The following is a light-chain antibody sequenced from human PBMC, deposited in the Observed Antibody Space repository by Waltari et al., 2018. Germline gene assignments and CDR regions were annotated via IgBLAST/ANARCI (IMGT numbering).Light chain of an antibody. CDR3: QHYVRLPVS. Sequence: SCRASYGVYKVLACEPAKPGPAPRLPHFGASSRAHGVPDRFSGSWSWTDFSLTISRLEPEDFAVYYCQHYVRLPVSFGQGTKVEIK. CDR1: YGVYKV. V-gene: IGKV3-20*01. CDR2: GAS. J-gene: IGKJ1*01.